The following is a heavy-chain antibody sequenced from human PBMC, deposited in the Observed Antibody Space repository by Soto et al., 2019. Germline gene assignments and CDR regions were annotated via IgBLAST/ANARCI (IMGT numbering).Heavy chain of an antibody. CDR1: GGTFSSYA. J-gene: IGHJ4*02. D-gene: IGHD3-16*01. Sequence: QVQLVQSGAEVKKPGSSVKVSCKASGGTFSSYAISWVRQAPGQGLECMGGIIPIFGTANYAQKYQGRVTISGDESTSTAYMELSSLRSEVTAVYYCASAGYYDYVWESSEYWGQGTLVTVSS. CDR2: IIPIFGTA. V-gene: IGHV1-69*01. CDR3: ASAGYYDYVWESSEY.